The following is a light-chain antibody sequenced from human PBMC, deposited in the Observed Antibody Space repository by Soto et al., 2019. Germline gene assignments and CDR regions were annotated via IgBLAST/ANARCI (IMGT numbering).Light chain of an antibody. CDR1: QSVSNS. V-gene: IGKV3-11*01. J-gene: IGKJ5*01. Sequence: EIGFTQSPPTLSLSHRERVPLSCRASQSVSNSLAWYQQTPGQPPSLLICDVSNRATGIPAMFHGTGSGKDFTPTITSLLPADFAANFCHQRYNRYPETFGQGTRLEIK. CDR2: DVS. CDR3: HQRYNRYPET.